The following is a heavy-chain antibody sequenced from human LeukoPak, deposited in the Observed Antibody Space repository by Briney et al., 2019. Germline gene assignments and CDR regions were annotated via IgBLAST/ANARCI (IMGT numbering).Heavy chain of an antibody. J-gene: IGHJ4*02. CDR3: ARQTAMGRSGDY. V-gene: IGHV5-51*01. D-gene: IGHD5-18*01. CDR1: GYSFTSYW. Sequence: KVSCKASGYSFTSYWIGWVRQMPGKGLEWMGIIDPSDSETRYTPSFQGQVTISVDKSLTTAYLQWNSLKASDTAMYYCARQTAMGRSGDYWGQGTLVTVSS. CDR2: IDPSDSET.